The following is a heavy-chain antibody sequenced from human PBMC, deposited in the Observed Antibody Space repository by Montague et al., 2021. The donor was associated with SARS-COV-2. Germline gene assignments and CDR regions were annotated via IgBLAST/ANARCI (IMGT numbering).Heavy chain of an antibody. CDR1: GFTLSNYA. CDR3: AKDGAAVRGLINWYFDL. J-gene: IGHJ2*01. D-gene: IGHD3-10*01. V-gene: IGHV3-23*03. Sequence: SLRLSCAASGFTLSNYAMNWVRQAPGKGLEWVSVIFGSGSSTYYSGSVRGRFTVSRDNSKNTLYLQMNNLRAEDTAVYYCAKDGAAVRGLINWYFDLWGRGTLVTVSS. CDR2: IFGSGSST.